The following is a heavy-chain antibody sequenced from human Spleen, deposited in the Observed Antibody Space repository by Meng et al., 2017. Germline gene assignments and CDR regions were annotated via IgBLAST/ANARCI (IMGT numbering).Heavy chain of an antibody. CDR3: ARAVASSFDP. V-gene: IGHV6-1*01. Sequence: QVQLQPSGPGLVKPSQTLSLSCAISGDSVSNNSASWTWIRQSPSRGLEWLGRTYYRSKWYNDYAGSVKSRITINPDTSKNQFSLQLSSVTPEDTAVYYCARAVASSFDPWGQGTLVTVSS. J-gene: IGHJ5*02. D-gene: IGHD5-12*01. CDR1: GDSVSNNSAS. CDR2: TYYRSKWYN.